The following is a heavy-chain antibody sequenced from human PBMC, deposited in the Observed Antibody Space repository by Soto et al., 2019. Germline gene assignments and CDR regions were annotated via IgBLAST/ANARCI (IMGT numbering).Heavy chain of an antibody. CDR2: INHSGST. D-gene: IGHD1-26*01. J-gene: IGHJ3*02. Sequence: SETLSLTCAVYGGSFSGYYWSWIRQPPGKGLEWIGEINHSGSTNYNPSLKSRVTISVDTSKNQFSLKLSSVTAADTAVYYCAREATGDAFDIWGQGTMVTVSS. CDR1: GGSFSGYY. CDR3: AREATGDAFDI. V-gene: IGHV4-34*01.